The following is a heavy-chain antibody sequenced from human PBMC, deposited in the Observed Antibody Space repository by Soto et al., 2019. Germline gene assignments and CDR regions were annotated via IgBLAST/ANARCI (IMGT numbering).Heavy chain of an antibody. J-gene: IGHJ5*02. CDR2: TYYRSKWYN. V-gene: IGHV6-1*01. CDR3: ASEGYSSSSFWFDP. CDR1: GDSVSSNSAA. Sequence: SQTLSLTCVISGDSVSSNSAAWNWIRQSPSRGLEWLGRTYYRSKWYNDYAVSVKSRITINPDTSKNQFSLQLNSVTPEDTAVYYCASEGYSSSSFWFDPWGQGTLVTVSS. D-gene: IGHD6-6*01.